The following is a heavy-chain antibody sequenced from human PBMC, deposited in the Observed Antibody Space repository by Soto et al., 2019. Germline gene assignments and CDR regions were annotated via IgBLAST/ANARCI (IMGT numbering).Heavy chain of an antibody. CDR3: ARNGGLYFEY. D-gene: IGHD2-15*01. Sequence: SRPTLANPAQTLTLAFTACVFSHITSGMCVSLIRQPPGKALEWLALIDWDDDKYYSTSLKTRLTISKDTSKNQVVLTMTNMDPVDTATYYCARNGGLYFEYWGQGTLVTVAS. J-gene: IGHJ4*02. CDR1: VFSHITSGMC. CDR2: IDWDDDK. V-gene: IGHV2-70*01.